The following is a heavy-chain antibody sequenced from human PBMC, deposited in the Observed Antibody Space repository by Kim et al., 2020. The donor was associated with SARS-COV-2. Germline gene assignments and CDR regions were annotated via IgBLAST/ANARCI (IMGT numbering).Heavy chain of an antibody. J-gene: IGHJ6*02. CDR1: GFTFSSYS. CDR3: AREYCSGGSGGSCYSTTGMDV. Sequence: GGSLRLSCTASGFTFSSYSMNWVRQTPGKGLEWLSYISSSTTTTYYADSVRGRFTISRDNAKNSLYLQMNSLRAEDTALYYCAREYCSGGSGGSCYSTTGMDVWGQGTTVTVSS. CDR2: ISSSTTTT. V-gene: IGHV3-48*04. D-gene: IGHD2-15*01.